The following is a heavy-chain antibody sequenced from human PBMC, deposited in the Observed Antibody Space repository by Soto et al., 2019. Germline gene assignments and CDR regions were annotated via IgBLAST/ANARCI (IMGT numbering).Heavy chain of an antibody. CDR1: GGSFSGYY. V-gene: IGHV4-34*01. D-gene: IGHD2-15*01. Sequence: SETLSLTCAVYGGSFSGYYWSWIRQPPGKGLEWIGEINHSGSTNYNPSLKSGVTISVDTSKNQFSLKLSPVTAADTAVYYCARRISPAYCSGGSCYRTHFQHWGQGTLVTVSS. CDR2: INHSGST. CDR3: ARRISPAYCSGGSCYRTHFQH. J-gene: IGHJ1*01.